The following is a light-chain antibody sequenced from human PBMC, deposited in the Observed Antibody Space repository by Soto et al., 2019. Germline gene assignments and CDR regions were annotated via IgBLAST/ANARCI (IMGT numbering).Light chain of an antibody. CDR2: AAS. CDR1: QSISSY. CDR3: QQYHNWPPIT. V-gene: IGKV1-39*01. J-gene: IGKJ5*01. Sequence: DIQMTQSPSSLSASVGDRVTITCRASQSISSYLNWYQQKPGKAPKLLIYAASSLQSGVPSRFSGSGSGTDFTLTISSLQSEDSAVYYCQQYHNWPPITFGQGTRLEIK.